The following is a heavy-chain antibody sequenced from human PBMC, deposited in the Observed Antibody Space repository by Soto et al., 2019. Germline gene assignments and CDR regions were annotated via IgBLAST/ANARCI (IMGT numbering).Heavy chain of an antibody. Sequence: GGSLRLSCAASGFTFSSYAMSWVRQAPGKGLEWVSAISGSGGSTYYADSVKGRFTISRDNSKNTLYLQMNSLRAEDTAVYYCAKDGGSGSYLYYYYYYMDVWGKGTTVTVSS. CDR3: AKDGGSGSYLYYYYYYMDV. CDR2: ISGSGGST. CDR1: GFTFSSYA. V-gene: IGHV3-23*01. J-gene: IGHJ6*03. D-gene: IGHD3-10*01.